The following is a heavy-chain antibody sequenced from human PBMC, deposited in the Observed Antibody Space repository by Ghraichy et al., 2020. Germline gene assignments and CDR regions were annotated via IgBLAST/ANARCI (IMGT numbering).Heavy chain of an antibody. CDR3: TTVGDY. V-gene: IGHV3-15*01. CDR2: GKSQDDGGTP. Sequence: WVGRGRGRGREWVGHGKSQDDGGTPDYAAPVKGRFAISRDDVNNMLYLQMNSLKAEDAGVSFCTTVGDYWGQGTLVTVST. D-gene: IGHD1-26*01. J-gene: IGHJ4*02.